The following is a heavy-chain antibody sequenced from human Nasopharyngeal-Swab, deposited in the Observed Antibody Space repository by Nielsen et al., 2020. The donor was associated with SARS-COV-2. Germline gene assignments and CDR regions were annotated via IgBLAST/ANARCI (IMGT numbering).Heavy chain of an antibody. Sequence: GESLKISRAASGFTLSSYWMHWVRQAPGKGLVWVSRINSDGSSTSYADSVKGRFTISRDNAKNTLYLQMNSLRAEDTAVYYCARDLRDGYNLGYYYYGMDVWGQGTTVTVSS. V-gene: IGHV3-74*01. CDR3: ARDLRDGYNLGYYYYGMDV. CDR1: GFTLSSYW. CDR2: INSDGSST. J-gene: IGHJ6*02. D-gene: IGHD5-24*01.